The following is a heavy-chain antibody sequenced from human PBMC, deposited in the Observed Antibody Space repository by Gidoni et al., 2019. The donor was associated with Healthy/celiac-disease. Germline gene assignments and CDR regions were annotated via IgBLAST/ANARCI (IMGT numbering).Heavy chain of an antibody. V-gene: IGHV1-69*06. CDR1: GGTFSSYA. CDR3: ARDLGGEVQRLPHDAFDI. J-gene: IGHJ3*02. D-gene: IGHD1-1*01. Sequence: QVQLVQSGAEVKKPGSSVKVSCKASGGTFSSYAISWVRQAPGQGLEWMGGIIPIFGTANYAQKFQGRVTITADKSTSTAYMELSSLRSEDTAVYYCARDLGGEVQRLPHDAFDIWGQGTMVTVSS. CDR2: IIPIFGTA.